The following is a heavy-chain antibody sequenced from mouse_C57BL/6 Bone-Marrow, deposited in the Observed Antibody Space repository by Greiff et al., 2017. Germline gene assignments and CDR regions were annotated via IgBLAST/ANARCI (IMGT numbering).Heavy chain of an antibody. D-gene: IGHD1-1*01. Sequence: EVQLQQSGAELVRPGASVKLSCTASGFNIKDYYMHWVKQRPEQGLEWIGRIDPEDGDTEYAPKFQGKATMTADTSSNTAYLQLSSLTSEDTAVYYCTTRYGSSYWYFDVWGTGTTVTVSS. CDR2: IDPEDGDT. V-gene: IGHV14-1*01. J-gene: IGHJ1*03. CDR3: TTRYGSSYWYFDV. CDR1: GFNIKDYY.